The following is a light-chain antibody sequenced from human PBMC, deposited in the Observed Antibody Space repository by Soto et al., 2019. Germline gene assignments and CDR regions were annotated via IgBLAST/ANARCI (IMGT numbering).Light chain of an antibody. CDR1: SSDVGSYNL. J-gene: IGLJ3*02. Sequence: QPVLTQPASVSGSPGQSITISCTGTSSDVGSYNLVSWYQQHPGKAPKLMIYEGSKRPSGVSNRFSGSKSGNTASLTISGLQAEDEADYYCSSYAGSNDLVFGGGTKLTVL. V-gene: IGLV2-23*01. CDR3: SSYAGSNDLV. CDR2: EGS.